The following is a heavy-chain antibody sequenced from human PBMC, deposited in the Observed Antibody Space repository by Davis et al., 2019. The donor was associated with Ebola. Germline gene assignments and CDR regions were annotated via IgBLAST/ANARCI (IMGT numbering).Heavy chain of an antibody. CDR1: GFTFSNYA. CDR3: ARVGMGGQNGLDY. J-gene: IGHJ4*02. V-gene: IGHV3-30-3*01. D-gene: IGHD1-26*01. CDR2: ISYDGSNE. Sequence: GESLKISCAASGFTFSNYAMNWVRQAPGKGLEWVAVISYDGSNEYYADSVKGRFTISRDNAKNSLFLQMNSLRAEDTAVYYCARVGMGGQNGLDYWGQGTLVTVSS.